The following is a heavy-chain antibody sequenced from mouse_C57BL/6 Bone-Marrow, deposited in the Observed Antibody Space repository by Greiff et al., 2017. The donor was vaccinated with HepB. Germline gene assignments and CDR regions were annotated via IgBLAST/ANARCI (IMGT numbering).Heavy chain of an antibody. V-gene: IGHV1-15*01. D-gene: IGHD1-1*01. CDR2: IDPETGGT. CDR3: TRGRPITTVAYVDY. CDR1: GYTFTDYE. Sequence: QVQLQQSGAELVRPGASVTLSCKASGYTFTDYEMHWVKQTPVHGLEWIGAIDPETGGTAYNQKFKGKAILTADKSSSTAYMALRSLTSEDSAVYYWTRGRPITTVAYVDYWGQGTTLTVSS. J-gene: IGHJ2*01.